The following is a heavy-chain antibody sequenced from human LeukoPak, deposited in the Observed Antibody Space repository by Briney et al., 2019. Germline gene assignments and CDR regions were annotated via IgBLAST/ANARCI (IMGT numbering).Heavy chain of an antibody. CDR1: GFIFSNYW. V-gene: IGHV3-7*01. Sequence: GGSLRLSCAASGFIFSNYWMSWVRQAPGKGLEWVANINQDGSEKNFVDSVKGRFTISRDNSKNTLYLQMNSLRAEDTAVYYCAKARLNVIVVLDYWGQGTLVTVSS. CDR3: AKARLNVIVVLDY. J-gene: IGHJ4*02. D-gene: IGHD2-21*01. CDR2: INQDGSEK.